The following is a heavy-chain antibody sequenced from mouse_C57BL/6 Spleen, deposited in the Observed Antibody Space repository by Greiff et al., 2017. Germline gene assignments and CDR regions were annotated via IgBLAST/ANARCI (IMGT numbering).Heavy chain of an antibody. J-gene: IGHJ4*01. CDR2: IWSGGST. CDR3: AREYYGSSYDHAMDY. Sequence: QVQLQQSGPGLVQPSQCLSITCTVSGFSLTSYGVHWVRQSPGKGLEWLGVIWSGGSTDYNAAFISRLSISKDNSKSQVFLKMNRLQADDTAIYYCAREYYGSSYDHAMDYGGQGTSVTVSS. V-gene: IGHV2-2*01. D-gene: IGHD1-1*01. CDR1: GFSLTSYG.